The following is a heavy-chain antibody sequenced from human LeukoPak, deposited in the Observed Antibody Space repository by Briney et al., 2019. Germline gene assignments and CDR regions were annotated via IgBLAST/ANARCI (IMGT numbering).Heavy chain of an antibody. CDR2: IIPILGIA. D-gene: IGHD2-2*01. J-gene: IGHJ3*02. V-gene: IGHV1-69*04. CDR3: ARQYCSSTSCYRDAFDI. CDR1: GGTFSSYA. Sequence: GASVKVSCKASGGTFSSYAISWVRQAPGQGLEWMGRIIPILGIANYAQKFQGRVTITADESTSTAYMELSSLRSEDTAVYYCARQYCSSTSCYRDAFDIWGQGTMVTVSS.